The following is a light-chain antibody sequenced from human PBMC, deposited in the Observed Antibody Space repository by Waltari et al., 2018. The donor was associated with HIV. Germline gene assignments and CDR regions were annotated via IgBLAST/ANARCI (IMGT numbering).Light chain of an antibody. CDR1: SSNIVAGYD. Sequence: QSVLPQPPSVSGAPGQRVTSSCTGSSSNIVAGYDVNWYQQLPGTAPKLLIYNNSNRPSGVPDRFSVSKSGTSASLAITGLQAEDEADYYCQSYDSSLSGSDVFGTGTKVTVL. CDR2: NNS. V-gene: IGLV1-40*01. CDR3: QSYDSSLSGSDV. J-gene: IGLJ1*01.